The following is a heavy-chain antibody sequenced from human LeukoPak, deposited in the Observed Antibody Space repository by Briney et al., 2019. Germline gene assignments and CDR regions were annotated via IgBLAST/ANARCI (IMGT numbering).Heavy chain of an antibody. CDR3: ARSNPLAAAGWFDP. CDR2: IYYSGST. CDR1: GGSISSYY. V-gene: IGHV4-59*08. Sequence: PETLSLTCTVSGGSISSYYWSWIRQPPGKGLEWIGYIYYSGSTNYNPSLKSRVTISVDTSKNQFSLKLSSVTAADTAVYYCARSNPLAAAGWFDPWGQGTLVTVSS. D-gene: IGHD6-13*01. J-gene: IGHJ5*02.